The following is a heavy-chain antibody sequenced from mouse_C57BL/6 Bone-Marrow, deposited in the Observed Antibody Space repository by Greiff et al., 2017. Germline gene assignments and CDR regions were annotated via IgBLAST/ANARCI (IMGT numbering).Heavy chain of an antibody. V-gene: IGHV5-9*01. CDR1: GFTFSSYT. Sequence: DVKLVESGGGLVKPGGSLKLSCAASGFTFSSYTMSWVRQTPEKRLEWVATISGGGGNTYYPDSVKGRYTISRGKAKNTLYLQMSSLKSEDTALYYWARQGYYCGGFAYWGQGTLVTVSA. D-gene: IGHD1-1*01. CDR3: ARQGYYCGGFAY. CDR2: ISGGGGNT. J-gene: IGHJ3*01.